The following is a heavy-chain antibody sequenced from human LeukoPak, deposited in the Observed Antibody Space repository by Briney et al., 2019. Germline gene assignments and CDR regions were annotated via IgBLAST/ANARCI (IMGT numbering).Heavy chain of an antibody. Sequence: SETLSLTCTVSGGSISSYYWSWIRQPPGKGLEWIGYIYYSGSTNYNPSLKSRVTISVDTSKNQFSLKLSSVTAADTAVYYCARGETVTIFGVVITSAEYFQHWGQGTLVTVSS. CDR2: IYYSGST. J-gene: IGHJ1*01. D-gene: IGHD3-3*01. V-gene: IGHV4-59*12. CDR3: ARGETVTIFGVVITSAEYFQH. CDR1: GGSISSYY.